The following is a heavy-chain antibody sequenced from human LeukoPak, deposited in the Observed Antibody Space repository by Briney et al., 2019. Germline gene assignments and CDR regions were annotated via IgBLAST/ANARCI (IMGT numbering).Heavy chain of an antibody. D-gene: IGHD1-26*01. CDR1: GLTFGGYE. CDR2: ISSSSSYI. CDR3: ARGGVIVGATKGFDY. J-gene: IGHJ4*02. V-gene: IGHV3-21*01. Sequence: AGGSLRLSCAASGLTFGGYEFNWVRQAPGKGLEWVSSISSSSSYIYYADSVKGRFTISRDNAKNSLYLQMNSLRAEDTAVYYCARGGVIVGATKGFDYWGQGTLVTVSS.